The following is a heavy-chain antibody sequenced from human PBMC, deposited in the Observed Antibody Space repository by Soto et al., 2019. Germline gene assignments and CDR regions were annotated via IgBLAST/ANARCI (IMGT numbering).Heavy chain of an antibody. Sequence: PSETLSLTCTVSGGSISSYYRSWIRQPPGKGLEWIGYIYYSGSTYYNPSLKSRVTISVDTSKNQFSLKLSSVTAADTAVYYCALAVADPFDYWGQGTLVTVSS. CDR2: IYYSGST. CDR3: ALAVADPFDY. J-gene: IGHJ4*02. D-gene: IGHD6-19*01. V-gene: IGHV4-59*06. CDR1: GGSISSYY.